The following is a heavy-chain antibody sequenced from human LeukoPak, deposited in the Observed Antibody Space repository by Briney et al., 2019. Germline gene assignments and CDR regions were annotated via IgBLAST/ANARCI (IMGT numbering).Heavy chain of an antibody. CDR1: GYTFTGYY. Sequence: GASVKVSCKASGYTFTGYYMHWVRRAPGQGLEWMGWINPNSGGTNYAQKFQGRVTMTRDTSISTAYMELSRLRSDDTAVYYCARDYYGDYIADYWGQGTLVTVSS. CDR3: ARDYYGDYIADY. J-gene: IGHJ4*02. D-gene: IGHD4-17*01. V-gene: IGHV1-2*02. CDR2: INPNSGGT.